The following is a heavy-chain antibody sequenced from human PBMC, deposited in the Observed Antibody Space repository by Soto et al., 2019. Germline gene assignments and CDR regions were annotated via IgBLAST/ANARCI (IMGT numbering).Heavy chain of an antibody. Sequence: GGSLRLSCAASGFTFSSYAMSWVRQAPGKGLEWVSAISGSGGSTYYADSVKGRFTISRDNSKNTQYLRMNSLRAEDTAVYYCAKSGYCGGDSCYKGVFEYWGQGTLVTVSS. CDR2: ISGSGGST. CDR1: GFTFSSYA. V-gene: IGHV3-23*01. CDR3: AKSGYCGGDSCYKGVFEY. D-gene: IGHD2-15*01. J-gene: IGHJ4*02.